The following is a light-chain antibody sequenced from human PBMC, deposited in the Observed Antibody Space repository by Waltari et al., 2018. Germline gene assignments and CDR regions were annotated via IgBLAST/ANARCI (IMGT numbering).Light chain of an antibody. CDR3: MQTLQSRLT. CDR1: QSLQKSNGNNY. V-gene: IGKV2-28*01. J-gene: IGKJ2*01. CDR2: LGS. Sequence: DIVMTQSPLSLPVTPGEPASISCRSSQSLQKSNGNNYLDWYVQKPGQPPQLVIYLGSNRASGVPYRFSGSGSGTDFRLQISRVEAEDVGLYYCMQTLQSRLTFGQGTKLEI.